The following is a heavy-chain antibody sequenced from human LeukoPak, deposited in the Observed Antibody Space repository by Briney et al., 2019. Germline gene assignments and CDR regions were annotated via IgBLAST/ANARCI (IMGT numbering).Heavy chain of an antibody. CDR1: GGTFSSYA. D-gene: IGHD3-22*01. V-gene: IGHV1-69*01. CDR3: ARDMIRAYDSPSDAFDI. J-gene: IGHJ3*02. CDR2: IIPIFGTA. Sequence: GASVKVSCKASGGTFSSYAISWVRQAPGQGLEWMGGIIPIFGTANYAQKFQGRVTITADESTSTAYMELSSLRSEGTAVYYCARDMIRAYDSPSDAFDIWGQGTMVTVSS.